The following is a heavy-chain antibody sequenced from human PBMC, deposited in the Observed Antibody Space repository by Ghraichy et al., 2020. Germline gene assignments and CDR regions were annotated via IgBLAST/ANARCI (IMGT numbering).Heavy chain of an antibody. Sequence: SETLSLTCAVYGGSFSGYYWSWIRQPPGKGLEWIGVINHSGSTNYNPSLKSRVTISVDTSKNQFSLKLSSVTAADTAVYYCARGHRPFPMVRGVRFDYWGQGTLVTVSS. CDR2: INHSGST. CDR3: ARGHRPFPMVRGVRFDY. D-gene: IGHD3-10*01. V-gene: IGHV4-34*01. CDR1: GGSFSGYY. J-gene: IGHJ4*02.